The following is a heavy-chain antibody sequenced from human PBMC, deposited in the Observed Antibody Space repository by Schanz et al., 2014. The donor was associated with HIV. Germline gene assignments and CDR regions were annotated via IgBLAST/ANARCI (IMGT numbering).Heavy chain of an antibody. CDR3: ASLVGATGLELDY. J-gene: IGHJ4*02. CDR2: MNPNSGNT. D-gene: IGHD1-26*01. Sequence: QVQLVQSGAEVKKPGASVKVSCKASGYTFTSYGINWVRQAPGQGLEWMGWMNPNSGNTGFAQKFQGRVTMTRNTSISTAYMELSSLRSEDTAVYYCASLVGATGLELDYWGQGTLVTVSS. CDR1: GYTFTSYG. V-gene: IGHV1-8*01.